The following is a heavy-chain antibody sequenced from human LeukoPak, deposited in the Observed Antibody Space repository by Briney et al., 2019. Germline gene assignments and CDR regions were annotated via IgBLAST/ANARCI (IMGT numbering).Heavy chain of an antibody. D-gene: IGHD5-18*01. Sequence: SQTLSLTCTVSGGSISSGSYYWSWIRQSAGKGLEWIGRVYSGGGTNYNPSLKSRVTISVDTSKNQFSLKLSSVTAADTAVYYCAAGYTYALSPFDYWGQGTLVTVSS. V-gene: IGHV4-61*02. CDR1: GGSISSGSYY. J-gene: IGHJ4*02. CDR3: AAGYTYALSPFDY. CDR2: VYSGGGT.